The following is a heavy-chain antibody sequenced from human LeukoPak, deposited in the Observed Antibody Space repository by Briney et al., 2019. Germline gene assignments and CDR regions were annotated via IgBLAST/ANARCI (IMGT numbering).Heavy chain of an antibody. Sequence: GGSLRLSCAASGFTFSDYYMSWIRQAPGKGLEWVSYISSSSSYTNYADSVKGRFTISRDNAKNSLHLQMNSLRAEDTAVYYCARVDCSSTSCFAFDYWGQGTLVTVSS. CDR1: GFTFSDYY. D-gene: IGHD2-2*01. V-gene: IGHV3-11*06. CDR3: ARVDCSSTSCFAFDY. CDR2: ISSSSSYT. J-gene: IGHJ4*02.